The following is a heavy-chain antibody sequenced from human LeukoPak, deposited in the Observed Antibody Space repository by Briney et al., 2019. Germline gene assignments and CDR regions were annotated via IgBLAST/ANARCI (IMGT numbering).Heavy chain of an antibody. V-gene: IGHV4-4*07. Sequence: SETLSLTCTVSGAPISGFYWSWIRQPAGKGLEWIGRIYINGNTNYNPSFESRVTVSVDRSVNQVSLKMKSVTAEDTAVYYCATGERELHHWGRGPLGTVSP. CDR3: ATGERELHH. CDR2: IYINGNT. CDR1: GAPISGFY. D-gene: IGHD1-1*01. J-gene: IGHJ2*01.